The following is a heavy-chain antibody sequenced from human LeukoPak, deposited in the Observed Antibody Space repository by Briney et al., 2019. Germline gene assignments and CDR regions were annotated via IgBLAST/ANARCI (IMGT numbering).Heavy chain of an antibody. CDR2: IYTSGST. CDR1: GGSISSGSYY. J-gene: IGHJ4*02. Sequence: TSETLSLTCTVSGGSISSGSYYWSWIRQPAGKGLEWIGRIYTSGSTNYNPSLKSRVTISVDTSKNQFSLKLSSVTAADTAVYYCARGAAPLILHWGQGTLVTVSS. CDR3: ARGAAPLILH. V-gene: IGHV4-61*02. D-gene: IGHD6-13*01.